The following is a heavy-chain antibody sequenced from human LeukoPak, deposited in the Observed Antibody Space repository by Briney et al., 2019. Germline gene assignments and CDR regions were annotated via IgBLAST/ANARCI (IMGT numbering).Heavy chain of an antibody. J-gene: IGHJ3*02. D-gene: IGHD6-13*01. V-gene: IGHV4-59*08. CDR1: GGSISSYY. Sequence: SETLSLTCTVSGGSISSYYWSWIRRPPGKGLEWIGYIYYSGSTNYNPSLKSRVTISVDTSKNQFSLKLSSVTAADTAVYYCARPRIAAAHDAFDIWGQGTLVTVSS. CDR3: ARPRIAAAHDAFDI. CDR2: IYYSGST.